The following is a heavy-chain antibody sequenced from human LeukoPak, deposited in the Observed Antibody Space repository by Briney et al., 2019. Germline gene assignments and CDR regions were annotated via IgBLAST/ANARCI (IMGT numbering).Heavy chain of an antibody. CDR1: VGTFSSYA. CDR2: IIPILGIA. CDR3: ASSIAAAKNWYFDL. D-gene: IGHD6-13*01. J-gene: IGHJ2*01. Sequence: SVKVSCKASVGTFSSYAISWVRQAPGQGLEWMGRIIPILGIANYAQKFQGRVTITADKSTSTAYMELSSLRSEDTAVYYCASSIAAAKNWYFDLWGRGTLVTVSS. V-gene: IGHV1-69*04.